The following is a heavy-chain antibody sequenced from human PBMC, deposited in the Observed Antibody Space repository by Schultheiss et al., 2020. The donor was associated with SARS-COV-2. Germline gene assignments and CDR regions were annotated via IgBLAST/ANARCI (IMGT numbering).Heavy chain of an antibody. CDR3: ARGRSWTDY. J-gene: IGHJ4*02. V-gene: IGHV4-39*01. Sequence: ESLKISCTVSGGSISSSSYYWGWIRQPPGKGLEWIGSIYYSGSTYYNPSLKSRVTISVDTSKNQFSLKLSSVTAADTAVYYCARGRSWTDYWGQGTLVTVSS. CDR2: IYYSGST. CDR1: GGSISSSSYY. D-gene: IGHD1-26*01.